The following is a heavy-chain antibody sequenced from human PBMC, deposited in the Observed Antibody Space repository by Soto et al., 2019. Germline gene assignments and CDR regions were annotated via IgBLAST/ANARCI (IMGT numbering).Heavy chain of an antibody. D-gene: IGHD4-4*01. CDR3: ARDPHKDTVITSYGMDG. V-gene: IGHV1-18*01. CDR2: ISAYNGNT. CDR1: GYTFTSYG. J-gene: IGHJ6*02. Sequence: GASVKVSCKASGYTFTSYGISWVRQAPGQGLEWMGWISAYNGNTNYAQKLQGRVTMTTDTSTSTAYMELRSLRSDDTAVYYCARDPHKDTVITSYGMDGWGQGTTVTVSS.